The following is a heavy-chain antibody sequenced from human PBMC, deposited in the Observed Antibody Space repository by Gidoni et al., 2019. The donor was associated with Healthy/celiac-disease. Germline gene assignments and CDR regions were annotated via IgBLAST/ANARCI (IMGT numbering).Heavy chain of an antibody. D-gene: IGHD6-13*01. CDR3: TTDLQPFSSSWLYRYFDY. CDR1: GFTFRNAW. Sequence: EVQLVESGGGLVTPGGSLRLSCAAYGFTFRNAWMNTVRQAPGKGLEWVGRIKSKTDGGTTDYAAPVKGRFTIARDDSKNTLYLQMNSLKAEDTAVYYCTTDLQPFSSSWLYRYFDYWGQGTLVTVSS. V-gene: IGHV3-15*07. CDR2: IKSKTDGGTT. J-gene: IGHJ4*02.